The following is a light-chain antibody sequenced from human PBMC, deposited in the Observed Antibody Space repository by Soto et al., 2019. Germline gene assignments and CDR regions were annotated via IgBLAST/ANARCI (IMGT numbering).Light chain of an antibody. Sequence: DLQLTQSPSFLSASVGDRVTITCRASQGISSYLAWYQQKPGKAPKLLIYTASTLQSGVPSRFSGSGSGTEFTLTISSLQPEDFATYYCQQLKGTFGQGTKLEIK. J-gene: IGKJ2*02. CDR2: TAS. V-gene: IGKV1-9*01. CDR1: QGISSY. CDR3: QQLKGT.